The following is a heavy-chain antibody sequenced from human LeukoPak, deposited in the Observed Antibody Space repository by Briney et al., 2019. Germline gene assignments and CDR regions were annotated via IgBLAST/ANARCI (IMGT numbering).Heavy chain of an antibody. J-gene: IGHJ4*02. D-gene: IGHD2-21*02. CDR3: VRWTTCGGDCHILDY. CDR2: ISAYNGNT. CDR1: GYTFTSYG. V-gene: IGHV1-18*01. Sequence: ASVKVSCKASGYTFTSYGISWVRQAPGQGLEWMGWISAYNGNTNYAQRLQGRVTMTTDTSTSTAYMELRSLRSDDTAVYYCVRWTTCGGDCHILDYWGQGILVTVSS.